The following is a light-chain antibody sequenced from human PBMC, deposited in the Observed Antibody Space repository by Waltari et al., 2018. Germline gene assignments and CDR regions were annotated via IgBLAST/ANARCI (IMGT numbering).Light chain of an antibody. Sequence: QSALPQPAPVSGSPGQSLTTSFTATSIDISTYNLASWCQQYPGKVPKLIIYEVSKRPSGVSNHFSGSKSGNTASLTISGLQAEDEAHYYCSSYAGGSWVFGRGTKVTVL. CDR2: EVS. J-gene: IGLJ3*02. V-gene: IGLV2-23*02. CDR1: SIDISTYNL. CDR3: SSYAGGSWV.